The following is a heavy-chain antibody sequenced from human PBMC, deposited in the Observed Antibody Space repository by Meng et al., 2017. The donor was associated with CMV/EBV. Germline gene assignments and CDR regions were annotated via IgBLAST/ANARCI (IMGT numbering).Heavy chain of an antibody. CDR3: ARGESSWSGYYLYYGMDV. CDR1: GFTFDDYG. Sequence: GESLKISCAASGFTFDDYGMSWVRQAPGKGLEWVSGINWNGGSTGYADSVKGRFTISRDNAKNSLYLQMNSLRAEDTAVYYCARGESSWSGYYLYYGMDVWAKGPRSPSP. J-gene: IGHJ6*02. V-gene: IGHV3-20*04. D-gene: IGHD3-3*01. CDR2: INWNGGST.